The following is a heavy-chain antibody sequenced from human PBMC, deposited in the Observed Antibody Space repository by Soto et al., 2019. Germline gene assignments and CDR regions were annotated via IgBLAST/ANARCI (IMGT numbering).Heavy chain of an antibody. Sequence: GGSLRLSCAASGFTFSSYVMHWVRQAPGKGLEWVAVIWYDGSNKYYADSVKGRFTISRDNSKNTLYLQMNSLRAEDTAVYYCARDGGRDFWSGYYRASYYGMDVWGQGTTVTVSS. CDR2: IWYDGSNK. CDR3: ARDGGRDFWSGYYRASYYGMDV. J-gene: IGHJ6*02. V-gene: IGHV3-33*01. D-gene: IGHD3-3*01. CDR1: GFTFSSYV.